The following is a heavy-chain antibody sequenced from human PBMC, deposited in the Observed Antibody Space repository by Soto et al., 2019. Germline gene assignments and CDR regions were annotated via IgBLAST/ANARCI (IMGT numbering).Heavy chain of an antibody. J-gene: IGHJ4*02. CDR3: ARHSETAMVTGFDQ. D-gene: IGHD5-18*01. Sequence: PWETLSLTCTVSGVSICSSLYYWVWIRQTPEKGLEFIGSVFHNGEAHYIPSLKSRIAMSVDTSKNQFSLTLTSVTTADTAFYYCARHSETAMVTGFDQWGQGTLVTVPQ. V-gene: IGHV4-39*01. CDR2: VFHNGEA. CDR1: GVSICSSLYY.